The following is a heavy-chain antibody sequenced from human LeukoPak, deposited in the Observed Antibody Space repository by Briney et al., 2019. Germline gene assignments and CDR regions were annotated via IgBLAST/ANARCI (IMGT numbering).Heavy chain of an antibody. CDR2: IYHSGST. CDR1: GGSISSSNW. V-gene: IGHV4-4*02. CDR3: AGGRTTVVTHFDY. J-gene: IGHJ4*02. D-gene: IGHD4-23*01. Sequence: PSGTLSLTCAVSGGSISSSNWWSWVRQPPGKGLEWIGEIYHSGSTNYNPSLKSRVTMSVDKSKNQFSLKLSSVTAADTAVYYCAGGRTTVVTHFDYWGQGTLVTVSS.